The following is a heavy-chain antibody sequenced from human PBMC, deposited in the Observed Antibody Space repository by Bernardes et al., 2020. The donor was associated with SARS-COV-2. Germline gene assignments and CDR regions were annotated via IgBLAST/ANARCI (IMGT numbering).Heavy chain of an antibody. CDR1: GASLTTGGFY. CDR3: ARGGLYGDYSFEF. D-gene: IGHD4-17*01. V-gene: IGHV4-31*11. J-gene: IGHJ4*02. CDR2: IYYSGDT. Sequence: SETLSLTCAVSGASLTTGGFYWTWIRQFPGKGLEWIGFIYYSGDTYYNPSLRSRLNISLDTSKSRFSLKLFSVTAADTAVYFCARGGLYGDYSFEFWGQGTLVTVSS.